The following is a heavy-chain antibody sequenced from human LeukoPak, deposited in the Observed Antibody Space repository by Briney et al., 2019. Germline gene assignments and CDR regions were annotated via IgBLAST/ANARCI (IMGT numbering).Heavy chain of an antibody. Sequence: SETLSLTCTVSGGSIRSYYWSWIRQPAGKGLEWIGRIYTSGSTNYNPSLKSRVTMSVDTSKNQLSLKVSSVTAADTAVYYCARGPPEGYYYYMDVWGKGTTVTVSS. CDR2: IYTSGST. CDR1: GGSIRSYY. CDR3: ARGPPEGYYYYMDV. V-gene: IGHV4-4*07. J-gene: IGHJ6*03.